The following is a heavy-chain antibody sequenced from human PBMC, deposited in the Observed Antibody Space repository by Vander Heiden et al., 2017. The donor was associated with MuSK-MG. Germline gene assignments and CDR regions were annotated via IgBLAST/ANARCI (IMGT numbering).Heavy chain of an antibody. CDR2: INAGNGNT. Sequence: QVQLVQSGAEVKKPGASVKVSCKASGYTFTSYAMHWVRQAPGQRLEWMGWINAGNGNTKYSQKFQGRVTITRDTSASTAYMELSSLRSEDTAVYYCARGRALYGDYEGNWFDPWGQGTLVTVSS. D-gene: IGHD4-17*01. CDR3: ARGRALYGDYEGNWFDP. V-gene: IGHV1-3*01. J-gene: IGHJ5*02. CDR1: GYTFTSYA.